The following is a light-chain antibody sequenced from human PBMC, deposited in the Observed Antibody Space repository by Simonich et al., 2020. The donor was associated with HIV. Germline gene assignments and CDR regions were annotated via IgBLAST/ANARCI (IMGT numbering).Light chain of an antibody. CDR3: SSYTSSSTLM. CDR2: EGS. V-gene: IGLV2-14*02. Sequence: QPALTQPASVSGSPGQSITISCTGTSSDVGSFNLVSWYQQHPGKAPKLMIYEGSKRPSGVSNRFSASKSGNTASLTISGLQAEDEADYYCSSYTSSSTLMFGGGTKLTVL. J-gene: IGLJ3*02. CDR1: SSDVGSFNL.